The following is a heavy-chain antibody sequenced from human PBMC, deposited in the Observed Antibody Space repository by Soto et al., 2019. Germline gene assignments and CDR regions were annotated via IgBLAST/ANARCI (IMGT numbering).Heavy chain of an antibody. V-gene: IGHV1-18*01. CDR2: ISTYSGDT. CDR1: GYTFFTYD. Sequence: QVHLVQSGVEVKTPGASVKVSCKASGYTFFTYDISWVRQAPGQGLEWMGWISTYSGDTKYAQKFQGRVTMTTDTSTTTAYLELRSLRSADTAVYYCARHHVPTTSENWFDPWGQGTLVPVSS. D-gene: IGHD5-12*01. J-gene: IGHJ5*02. CDR3: ARHHVPTTSENWFDP.